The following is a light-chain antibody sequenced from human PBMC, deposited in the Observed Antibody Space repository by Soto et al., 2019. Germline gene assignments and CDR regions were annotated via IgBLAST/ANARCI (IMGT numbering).Light chain of an antibody. CDR2: GAS. V-gene: IGKV3-15*01. Sequence: EIVMTQSPATLSVSPGERATLSCRASQSLSSNLAWYQQKPGQAPRLLIYGASTRATGIPARLSGSGSGTEFTLTISSLQSEDFAVYYCQQYNDWPRRLTFGGGTKVEIK. CDR1: QSLSSN. CDR3: QQYNDWPRRLT. J-gene: IGKJ4*01.